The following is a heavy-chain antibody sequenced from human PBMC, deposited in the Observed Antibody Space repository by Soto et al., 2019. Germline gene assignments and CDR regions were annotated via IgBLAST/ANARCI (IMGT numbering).Heavy chain of an antibody. J-gene: IGHJ6*02. CDR1: GYSISSGYY. V-gene: IGHV4-38-2*01. CDR3: ARGSTDYYYDTTGYHGSGYYYYGMDV. Sequence: SETLSLTCAVSGYSISSGYYWGWIRQPPGKGLEWIGSIYHSGSTSYNPSLKSRVTISLDRSKNQFSLRLSSVTAADTAVYYCARGSTDYYYDTTGYHGSGYYYYGMDVWGQGTTVTVSS. D-gene: IGHD3-22*01. CDR2: IYHSGST.